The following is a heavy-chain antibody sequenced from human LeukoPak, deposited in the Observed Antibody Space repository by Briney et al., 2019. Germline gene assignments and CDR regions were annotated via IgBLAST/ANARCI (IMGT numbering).Heavy chain of an antibody. V-gene: IGHV3-7*01. CDR1: GFTFSRYW. CDR2: IKEDGSEA. D-gene: IGHD6-13*01. Sequence: GGSLRLSCAASGFTFSRYWMSWVRQATGKGLECVAKIKEDGSEAHYVDSVKGRFTISRDNAKESLYLQMNTLRAEDTAVYYCARGDIAAAGRAIDYWGQGTLVTVSS. J-gene: IGHJ4*02. CDR3: ARGDIAAAGRAIDY.